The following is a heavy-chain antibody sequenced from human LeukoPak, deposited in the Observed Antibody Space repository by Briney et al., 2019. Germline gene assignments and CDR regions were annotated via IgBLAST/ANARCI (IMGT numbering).Heavy chain of an antibody. CDR2: IYHSGST. D-gene: IGHD2-2*02. CDR3: ARDLTLGYCSSTSCYNAFDI. Sequence: PSETLSLTCTVSGGSISSGGYYWSWIRQPPGKGLEWIGYIYHSGSTYYNPSLKSRVTISVDRSKNQFSLKLSSVTAADTAVYYCARDLTLGYCSSTSCYNAFDIWGQGTMVTVSS. J-gene: IGHJ3*02. CDR1: GGSISSGGYY. V-gene: IGHV4-30-2*01.